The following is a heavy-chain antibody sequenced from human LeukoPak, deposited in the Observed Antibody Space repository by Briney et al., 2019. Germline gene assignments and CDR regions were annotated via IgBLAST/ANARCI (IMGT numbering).Heavy chain of an antibody. CDR3: ASYDSSGYNWFDP. CDR1: GGSVSSGSYY. CDR2: IYISGST. D-gene: IGHD3-22*01. V-gene: IGHV4-61*01. Sequence: PSETLSLTCTVSGGSVSSGSYYWSWIRQPPGKGLEWIGRIYISGSTNYNPSLKSRVTMSVDTSKNQFSLKLSSVTAADTAVYYCASYDSSGYNWFDPWGQGTLVTVSS. J-gene: IGHJ5*02.